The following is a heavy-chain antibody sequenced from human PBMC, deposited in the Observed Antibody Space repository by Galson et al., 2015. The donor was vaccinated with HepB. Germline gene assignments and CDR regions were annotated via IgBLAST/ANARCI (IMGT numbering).Heavy chain of an antibody. V-gene: IGHV6-1*01. CDR2: TYYRSRRYN. CDR3: AYGVDV. CDR1: GDSVSSNSAV. J-gene: IGHJ6*02. Sequence: CAISGDSVSSNSAVWNWIRQSPSRGLEWLGRTYYRSRRYNDYAVSVKSRISINADTSKNQVSLQLNSVTPDETAVYYCAYGVDVWGQGTRVTVS.